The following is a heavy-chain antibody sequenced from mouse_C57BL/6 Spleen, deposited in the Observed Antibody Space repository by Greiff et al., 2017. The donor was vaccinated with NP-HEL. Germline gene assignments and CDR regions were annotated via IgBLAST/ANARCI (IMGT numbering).Heavy chain of an antibody. CDR3: AREGDYGNYPYYAMDY. CDR2: INPNNGGT. V-gene: IGHV1-18*01. CDR1: GYTFTDYN. J-gene: IGHJ4*01. Sequence: EVKLMESGPELVKPGASVKIPCKASGYTFTDYNMDWVKQSHGKSLEWIGDINPNNGGTIYNQKFKGKATLTVDKSSSTAYMELRSLTSEDTAVYYCAREGDYGNYPYYAMDYWGQGTSVTVSS. D-gene: IGHD2-1*01.